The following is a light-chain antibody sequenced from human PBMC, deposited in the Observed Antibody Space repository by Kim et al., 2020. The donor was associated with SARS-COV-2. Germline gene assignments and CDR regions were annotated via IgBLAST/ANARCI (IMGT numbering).Light chain of an antibody. V-gene: IGKV1-39*01. CDR3: QQSYSTPLT. CDR1: QSISSY. Sequence: ASVGDRVTITCRASQSISSYLNWYQQKPGKAPKLLIYAASSLQSGVPSRFSGSGSGTDFTLTISSLLPEDFATYYCQQSYSTPLTFGGGTKVDIK. CDR2: AAS. J-gene: IGKJ4*01.